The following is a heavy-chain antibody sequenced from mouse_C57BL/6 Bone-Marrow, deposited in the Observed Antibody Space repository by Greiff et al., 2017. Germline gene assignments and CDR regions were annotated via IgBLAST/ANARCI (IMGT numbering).Heavy chain of an antibody. CDR3: ARDYGSSYGYWYFDV. V-gene: IGHV2-6*01. D-gene: IGHD1-1*01. Sequence: VQGVESGPGLVAPSQSLSITCTVSGFSLTSYGVDWVRQSPGKGLEWLGVIWGGGSTNYNSALNSRLSISKDRSKSQVFLKMNSLQTDDTAMYYCARDYGSSYGYWYFDVWGTGTTVTVSS. CDR2: IWGGGST. J-gene: IGHJ1*03. CDR1: GFSLTSYG.